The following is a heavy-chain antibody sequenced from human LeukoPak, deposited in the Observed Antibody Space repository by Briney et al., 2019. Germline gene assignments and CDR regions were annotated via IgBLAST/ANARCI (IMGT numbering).Heavy chain of an antibody. CDR3: ARGASPAARLHWYFDL. D-gene: IGHD6-6*01. Sequence: PSETLSLTCTVSGGSISSYYWSWIRQPPGKGLEWIGYIYYSGSTNYNPSLKSRVTISVDTSKNQFSLKLSSVTAADTAVYYCARGASPAARLHWYFDLWGRGTLVTVSS. CDR2: IYYSGST. CDR1: GGSISSYY. J-gene: IGHJ2*01. V-gene: IGHV4-59*01.